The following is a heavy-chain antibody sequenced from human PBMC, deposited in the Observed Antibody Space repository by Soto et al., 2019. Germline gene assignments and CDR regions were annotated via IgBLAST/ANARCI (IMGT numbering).Heavy chain of an antibody. CDR1: GYSFTSYW. Sequence: GEPLKISCKGSGYSFTSYWISWVRQMPGKGLEWMGRIDPSDSYTKYSPSFQGHVTISADKSISTAYLQWSSLKASDTAMYYRASNKNWNYYYGMDVWGQGTTVTVSS. J-gene: IGHJ6*02. CDR3: ASNKNWNYYYGMDV. CDR2: IDPSDSYT. V-gene: IGHV5-10-1*01. D-gene: IGHD1-1*01.